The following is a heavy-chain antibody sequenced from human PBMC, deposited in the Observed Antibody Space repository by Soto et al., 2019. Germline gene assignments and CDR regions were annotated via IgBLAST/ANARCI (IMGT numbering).Heavy chain of an antibody. CDR2: IIPIFGTA. CDR1: GGTFSSYA. CDR3: ARDWGDGSGSYENWFDP. D-gene: IGHD3-10*01. V-gene: IGHV1-69*01. J-gene: IGHJ5*02. Sequence: QVQLVQSGAEVKKPGSSVKVSCKASGGTFSSYAISWVRQAPGQGLEWMGGIIPIFGTANYAQKFQGRVTITADESTSTAYMELISLRSEDTAVYYCARDWGDGSGSYENWFDPWGQGTLVTVSS.